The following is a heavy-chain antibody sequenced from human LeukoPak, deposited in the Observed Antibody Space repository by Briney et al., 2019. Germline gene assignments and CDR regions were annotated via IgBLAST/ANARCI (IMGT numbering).Heavy chain of an antibody. J-gene: IGHJ5*02. D-gene: IGHD3-22*01. CDR1: GYTFTSYY. CDR2: INPSGGST. CDR3: ARYYYDSSGYLKIDP. Sequence: GASVKVSCKASGYTFTSYYMHWVRQAPGQGLEWMGIINPSGGSTSYAQKFQGRVTITADDSTSTAYMELSSLRSEDTAVYYCARYYYDSSGYLKIDPWGQGTLVTVSS. V-gene: IGHV1-46*01.